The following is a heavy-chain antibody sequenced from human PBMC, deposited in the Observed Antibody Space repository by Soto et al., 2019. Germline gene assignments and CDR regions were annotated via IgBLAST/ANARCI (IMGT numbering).Heavy chain of an antibody. CDR1: GGSFTGGSYY. V-gene: IGHV4-61*01. J-gene: IGHJ6*02. D-gene: IGHD6-19*01. CDR3: ARGIEGWYQGRYYYGMDV. Sequence: QRPGPERVKPWRTCSLTGPVFGGSFTGGSYYGSGIRQPPGKGLEWIGYIYYSGSTNYNPSLKSRVTISVDTSKNQFSLKLSSVTAADTAVYYCARGIEGWYQGRYYYGMDVWGQGTTVTVSS. CDR2: IYYSGST.